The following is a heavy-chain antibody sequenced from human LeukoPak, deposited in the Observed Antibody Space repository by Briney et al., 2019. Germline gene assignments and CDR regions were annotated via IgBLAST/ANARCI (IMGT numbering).Heavy chain of an antibody. D-gene: IGHD3-10*01. Sequence: GGSLRLSCAASGFTFSSYVMSWVRQAPGKGLEWVSAISGSGGSTYYADSVKGRFTISRDNSKNTLYMQMNSLRAEDTAVYYCAKALNFYGSGSYYKGVDSWGQGTLVTVSS. J-gene: IGHJ5*01. CDR3: AKALNFYGSGSYYKGVDS. CDR1: GFTFSSYV. CDR2: ISGSGGST. V-gene: IGHV3-23*01.